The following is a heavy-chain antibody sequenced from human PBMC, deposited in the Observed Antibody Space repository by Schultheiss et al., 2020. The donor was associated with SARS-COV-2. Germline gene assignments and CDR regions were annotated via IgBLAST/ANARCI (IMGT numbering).Heavy chain of an antibody. V-gene: IGHV4-59*12. CDR3: ARDRGPRVRWLQDGRDDY. CDR2: IYYSGST. D-gene: IGHD5-24*01. J-gene: IGHJ4*02. Sequence: SETLSLTCTVSGGSISSYYWSWIRQPPGKGLEWIGYIYYSGSTNYNPSLKSRVTISVDTSKNQFSLKLSSVTAADTAVYYCARDRGPRVRWLQDGRDDYWGQGTLVTVSS. CDR1: GGSISSYY.